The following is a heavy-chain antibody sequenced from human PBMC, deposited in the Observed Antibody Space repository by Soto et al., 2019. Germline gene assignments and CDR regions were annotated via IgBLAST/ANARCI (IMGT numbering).Heavy chain of an antibody. D-gene: IGHD1-1*01. CDR3: AKTGTDGSWFDP. V-gene: IGHV2-70*04. J-gene: IGHJ5*02. Sequence: SGPTLVNPTQTLTLTCTFSGFSLSSSGMRVSWIRQPPGKALEWLARIDWDDDKFYTTSLRTRLTISKDTSKNQVVLRMTNMDPVDTATYYCAKTGTDGSWFDPWGQGTLVTVSS. CDR1: GFSLSSSGMR. CDR2: IDWDDDK.